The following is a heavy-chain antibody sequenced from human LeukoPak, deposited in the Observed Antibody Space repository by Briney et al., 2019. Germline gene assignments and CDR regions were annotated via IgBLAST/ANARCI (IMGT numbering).Heavy chain of an antibody. CDR2: RYYSGST. D-gene: IGHD1-1*01. CDR1: GVSVSSGSYY. CDR3: ARGDELERAFDY. J-gene: IGHJ4*02. Sequence: SETLSLTCTVSGVSVSSGSYYWSWIRQSPGKGLEWIAYRYYSGSTNYNPSLKSRVTITLDTSKNQFSLELSSATAADTAVYYCARGDELERAFDYWGQGTLVTVSS. V-gene: IGHV4-61*01.